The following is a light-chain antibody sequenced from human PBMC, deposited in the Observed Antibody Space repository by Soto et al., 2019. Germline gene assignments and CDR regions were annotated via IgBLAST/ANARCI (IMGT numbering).Light chain of an antibody. Sequence: EIVLTQSPGTVSLSPGERATLSCRASQSVSSSYLAWYQQKPGQAPRLLIYGTSIRATAIPDRFSGSGSGTDFTLTISRLEPEDFAVYYCQQYGSSSWTFGQGTKVDIK. CDR1: QSVSSSY. V-gene: IGKV3-20*01. J-gene: IGKJ1*01. CDR2: GTS. CDR3: QQYGSSSWT.